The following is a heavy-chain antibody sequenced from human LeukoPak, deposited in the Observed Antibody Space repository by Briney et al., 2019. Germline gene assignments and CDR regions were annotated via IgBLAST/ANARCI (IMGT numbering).Heavy chain of an antibody. J-gene: IGHJ4*02. Sequence: PGGSLRLSCAASGFTFSTYGMNWVRQAPGKGLEWVSAIIGSGSSTYYADSVKGRFTISRDNSKNTLYLQMDSLRAEDTAIYYCAKRDRTTEFDYWGQGTLVTVSS. CDR3: AKRDRTTEFDY. D-gene: IGHD1-1*01. V-gene: IGHV3-23*01. CDR2: IIGSGSST. CDR1: GFTFSTYG.